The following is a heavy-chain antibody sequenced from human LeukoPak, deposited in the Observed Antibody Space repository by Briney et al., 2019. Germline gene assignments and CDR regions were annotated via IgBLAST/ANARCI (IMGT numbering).Heavy chain of an antibody. D-gene: IGHD3-22*01. CDR3: ASGTYYYDSSGYYLFDY. Sequence: ASVKVSCKASGYTFTSYGTSWVRQAPGQGLEWMGWISVYNGNTNYAQKLQGRVTMTTDTSTSTAYMELRSLRSDDTAVYYCASGTYYYDSSGYYLFDYWGQGTLVTVSS. CDR2: ISVYNGNT. J-gene: IGHJ4*02. V-gene: IGHV1-18*01. CDR1: GYTFTSYG.